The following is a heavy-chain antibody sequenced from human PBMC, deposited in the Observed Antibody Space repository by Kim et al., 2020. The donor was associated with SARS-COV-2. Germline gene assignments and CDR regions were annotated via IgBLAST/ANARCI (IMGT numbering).Heavy chain of an antibody. CDR3: ASGPAEDIVVVPAAIRFDYYYSYMDV. CDR2: IYYSGST. V-gene: IGHV4-39*01. Sequence: SETLSLTCTVSGGSISSSSYYWGWIRQPPGKGLEWIGSIYYSGSTYYNPSLKSRVTISVDTSKNQFSLKLSSVTAADMAVYYCASGPAEDIVVVPAAIRFDYYYSYMDVWGKGPTVTVSS. J-gene: IGHJ6*03. D-gene: IGHD2-2*02. CDR1: GGSISSSSYY.